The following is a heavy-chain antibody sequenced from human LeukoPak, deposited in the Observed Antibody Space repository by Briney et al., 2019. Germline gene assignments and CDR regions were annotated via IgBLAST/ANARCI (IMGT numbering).Heavy chain of an antibody. CDR2: INPNSGGT. CDR1: GYTFTGYY. V-gene: IGHV1-2*02. CDR3: ARDRYGDYFFYY. J-gene: IGHJ4*02. Sequence: ASVKVSCKASGYTFTGYYMHWVRQAPGQGLEWMGWINPNSGGTNYAQKFQGRVTMTRDTSISTAYMELSRLRSDDTAVYYCARDRYGDYFFYYWGQGTLVTVSS. D-gene: IGHD4-17*01.